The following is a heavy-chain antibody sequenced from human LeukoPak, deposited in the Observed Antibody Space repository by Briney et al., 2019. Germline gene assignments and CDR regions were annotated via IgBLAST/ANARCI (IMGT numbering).Heavy chain of an antibody. D-gene: IGHD4-23*01. V-gene: IGHV1-69*05. CDR1: GGTFSSYA. Sequence: AVKVSCKPSGGTFSSYAISWVRPAPGQGLEWMGGIIPIFGTANYAQKFQGRVTITTDESTSTAYMELSSLRSEDTAVYYCARATYGGNNDAFDIWGQGTMVTVSS. CDR3: ARATYGGNNDAFDI. CDR2: IIPIFGTA. J-gene: IGHJ3*02.